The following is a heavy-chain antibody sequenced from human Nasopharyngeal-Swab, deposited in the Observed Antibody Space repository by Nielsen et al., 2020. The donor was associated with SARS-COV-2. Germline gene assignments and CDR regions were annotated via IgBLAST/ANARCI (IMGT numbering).Heavy chain of an antibody. V-gene: IGHV4-59*12. J-gene: IGHJ4*02. CDR1: GGSISSYY. D-gene: IGHD3-10*01. Sequence: SETLSLTCTVSGGSISSYYWSWIRQPPGKGLEWIGYIYYSGSTNYNPSLKSRVTISVDTSKNQFSLKLSSVTAADTAVYYCARGPWFGELYYFDYWGQGTLVTVSS. CDR2: IYYSGST. CDR3: ARGPWFGELYYFDY.